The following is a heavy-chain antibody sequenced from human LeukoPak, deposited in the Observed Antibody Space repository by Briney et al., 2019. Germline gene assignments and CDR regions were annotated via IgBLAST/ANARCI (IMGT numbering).Heavy chain of an antibody. D-gene: IGHD3-3*01. CDR3: AKDGYDFWSAYQIDL. CDR1: GYTFSNDA. Sequence: GGSLRLSCAASGYTFSNDAMSCVRQAPGKGLERVSAISGSDGSTYYSDSVTVRFTISRDNSKNTLFLQMTSLRTDDTAVYYCAKDGYDFWSAYQIDLWGQGTLVTVSS. J-gene: IGHJ5*02. V-gene: IGHV3-23*01. CDR2: ISGSDGST.